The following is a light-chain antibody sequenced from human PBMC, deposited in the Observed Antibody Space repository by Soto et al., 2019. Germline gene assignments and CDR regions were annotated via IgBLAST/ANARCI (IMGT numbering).Light chain of an antibody. CDR1: QSISSY. CDR2: DAS. J-gene: IGKJ5*01. Sequence: EIVMTQSPATLALSPGESGTRSCRASQSISSYLAWYQQKPGQAPRLLIYDASTRATGITARFSGSGSGTYFTLTISSLEPEDFAVYYCQQRSNWPPITFGQGTRVEIK. CDR3: QQRSNWPPIT. V-gene: IGKV3-11*01.